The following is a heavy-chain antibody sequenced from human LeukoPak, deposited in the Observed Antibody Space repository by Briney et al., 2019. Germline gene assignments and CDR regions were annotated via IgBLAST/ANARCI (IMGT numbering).Heavy chain of an antibody. CDR1: GGSFSGYY. CDR2: INHSGST. D-gene: IGHD1-26*01. V-gene: IGHV4-34*01. CDR3: ARLGGSSQFDY. Sequence: SETLSLTCAVYGGSFSGYYWSWIRQPPGKGLEWIGEINHSGSTNYNPSLKSRVTISVDTSKNQFSLKLSSVTAADTAVYYCARLGGSSQFDYWGQGILVTVSS. J-gene: IGHJ4*02.